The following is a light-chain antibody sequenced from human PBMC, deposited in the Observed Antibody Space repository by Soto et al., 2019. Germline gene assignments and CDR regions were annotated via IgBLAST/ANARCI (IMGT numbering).Light chain of an antibody. CDR1: QSLLHSNGYNY. CDR2: LGS. V-gene: IGKV2-28*01. Sequence: DIVMTQSPLSLFVTPGEPASISCRSSQSLLHSNGYNYLDWYLQKPGQSPQLLIYLGSNRASGVPDRFSGSGSGTHFTLKISRVQAQDVGVYYCMQALQTPWYTFGQGTKLEIK. CDR3: MQALQTPWYT. J-gene: IGKJ2*01.